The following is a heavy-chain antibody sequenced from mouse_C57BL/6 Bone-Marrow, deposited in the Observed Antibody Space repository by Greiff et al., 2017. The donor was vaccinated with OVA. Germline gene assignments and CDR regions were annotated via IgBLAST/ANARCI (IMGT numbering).Heavy chain of an antibody. CDR3: VRHGGYSFAY. V-gene: IGHV10-1*01. D-gene: IGHD2-3*01. CDR1: GFSFNTYA. J-gene: IGHJ3*01. CDR2: IRSKSNNYAT. Sequence: GGGLVQPKGSLKLSCAASGFSFNTYAMNWVRQAPGKGLEWVARIRSKSNNYATYYADSVKDRFTISRDDSESMLYLQMNNLKTEDTAMYYCVRHGGYSFAYWGQGTLVTVSA.